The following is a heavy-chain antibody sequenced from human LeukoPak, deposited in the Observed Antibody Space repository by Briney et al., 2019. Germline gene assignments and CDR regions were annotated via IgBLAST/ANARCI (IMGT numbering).Heavy chain of an antibody. CDR1: GFTFSSYG. V-gene: IGHV3-33*01. J-gene: IGHJ6*02. CDR2: IWYDGSNK. CDR3: ARDRSSADYYYYGMDV. D-gene: IGHD6-19*01. Sequence: GGSLRLSCAASGFTFSSYGMHWVRQAPGKGLEWVAVIWYDGSNKYYADSVKGRFTVSRDNSKNTLYLQMNSLRAEDTAVYYCARDRSSADYYYYGMDVWGQGTTVTVSS.